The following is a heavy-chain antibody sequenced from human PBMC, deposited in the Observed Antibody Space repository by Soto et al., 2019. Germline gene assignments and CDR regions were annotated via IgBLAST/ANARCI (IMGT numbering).Heavy chain of an antibody. V-gene: IGHV5-51*01. CDR2: IYPGDSDT. Sequence: PGESLKISXKGSGYSFTSYWIGWVRQMPGKGLEWMGIIYPGDSDTRYSPSFQGQVTISADKSISTAYLQWSSLKASDTAMYYCARRRLARRHFYYYYGMDVWGQGTTVTVSS. J-gene: IGHJ6*02. CDR3: ARRRLARRHFYYYYGMDV. D-gene: IGHD1-1*01. CDR1: GYSFTSYW.